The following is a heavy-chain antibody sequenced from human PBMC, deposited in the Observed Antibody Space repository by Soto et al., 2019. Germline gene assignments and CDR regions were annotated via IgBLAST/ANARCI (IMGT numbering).Heavy chain of an antibody. J-gene: IGHJ3*02. Sequence: SETLSLTCTVSGGSISSGGYYRSWIRQHPGKGLEWIGYIYYSGSTYYNPSLKSRVTISVDTSKNQFSLKLSSVTAADTAVYYCARDRTFLGYCSGGSCYPHAFDIWGQGTMVTVSS. CDR2: IYYSGST. D-gene: IGHD2-15*01. CDR1: GGSISSGGYY. CDR3: ARDRTFLGYCSGGSCYPHAFDI. V-gene: IGHV4-31*03.